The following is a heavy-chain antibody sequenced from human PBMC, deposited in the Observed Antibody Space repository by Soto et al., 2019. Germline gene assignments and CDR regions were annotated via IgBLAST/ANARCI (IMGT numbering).Heavy chain of an antibody. J-gene: IGHJ6*02. CDR1: GFTFSSYG. CDR3: ANTFSYYYDSSGYYFYYYYGMDV. V-gene: IGHV3-30*18. Sequence: GGSLRLSCAASGFTFSSYGMHWVRQSPGNGLEWVAAISYDGSNKYYADYVKCRFTISRGNSKKTLYLQMNRLRAEDTAVYYCANTFSYYYDSSGYYFYYYYGMDVWGQGTTVTVSS. D-gene: IGHD3-22*01. CDR2: ISYDGSNK.